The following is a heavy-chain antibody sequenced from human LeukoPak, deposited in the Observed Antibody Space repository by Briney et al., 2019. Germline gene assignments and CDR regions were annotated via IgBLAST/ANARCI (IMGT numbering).Heavy chain of an antibody. D-gene: IGHD3-9*01. Sequence: SVKVSCKASGGTFSSYAISWARQAPGQGLEWMGGIIPIFGTANYAQKLQGRVTMTTDTSTSTAYMELRSLRSDDTAVYYCARDLGYDILMVDYWGQGTLVTVSS. J-gene: IGHJ4*02. CDR1: GGTFSSYA. CDR2: IIPIFGTA. CDR3: ARDLGYDILMVDY. V-gene: IGHV1-69*05.